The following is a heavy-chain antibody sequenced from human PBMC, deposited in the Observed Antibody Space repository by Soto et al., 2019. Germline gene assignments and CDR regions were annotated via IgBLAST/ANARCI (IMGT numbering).Heavy chain of an antibody. D-gene: IGHD5-18*01. CDR2: MDPKSGGA. CDR1: GYTFTDYY. V-gene: IGHV1-2*02. Sequence: ASVKVSCKTSGYTFTDYYTHWVRQAPGQGLEWMGWMDPKSGGAYFAQKFQGRVTLTRDTSIGTAYIEVNSLTSDDTAVYFCTRENIENSDGLYDAFDIWRQGTTVTVSS. CDR3: TRENIENSDGLYDAFDI. J-gene: IGHJ3*02.